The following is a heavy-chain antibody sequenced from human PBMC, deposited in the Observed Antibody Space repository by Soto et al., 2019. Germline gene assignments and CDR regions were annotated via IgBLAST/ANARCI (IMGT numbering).Heavy chain of an antibody. J-gene: IGHJ1*01. CDR3: ARDLSGCASGSCYENFQD. CDR1: GGSISSYY. CDR2: IYYSGLT. D-gene: IGHD5-12*01. V-gene: IGHV4-59*01. Sequence: SXTLSLTCKVSGGSISSYYWSWIRQPPVSGLEWIGYIYYSGLTYYNPSLKSRVTISVDTSKNQFSLKMNSVTAADTAVYYCARDLSGCASGSCYENFQDWGPGTLVTSPQ.